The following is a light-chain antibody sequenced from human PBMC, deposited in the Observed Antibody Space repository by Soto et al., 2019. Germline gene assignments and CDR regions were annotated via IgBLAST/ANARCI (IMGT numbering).Light chain of an antibody. Sequence: QSALTQPASVSGSPGQSITISCTGTSSDVGGYNYVSWYQQHSGKAPKLMIYEVSNRPSGVSNRFSGSKSGNTASLTISGLHAEDEADYDWSSYTSSSTLYVFGSGTKLTVL. CDR1: SSDVGGYNY. V-gene: IGLV2-14*01. J-gene: IGLJ1*01. CDR2: EVS. CDR3: SSYTSSSTLYV.